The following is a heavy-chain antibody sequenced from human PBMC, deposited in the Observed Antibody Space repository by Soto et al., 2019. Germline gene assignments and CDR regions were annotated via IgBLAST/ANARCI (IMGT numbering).Heavy chain of an antibody. CDR1: GGSISSSSYY. V-gene: IGHV4-39*01. J-gene: IGHJ4*02. Sequence: TSETLSVTCTVSGGSISSSSYYWGWIRQPPGKGLEWIGSIYYRGSTYYNPSLKSRVTISVDTSKNQFSLKLSSVTAADTAVYYCARRSGTRYCTNGVCYPFDYWGQGTLVTVS. D-gene: IGHD2-8*01. CDR2: IYYRGST. CDR3: ARRSGTRYCTNGVCYPFDY.